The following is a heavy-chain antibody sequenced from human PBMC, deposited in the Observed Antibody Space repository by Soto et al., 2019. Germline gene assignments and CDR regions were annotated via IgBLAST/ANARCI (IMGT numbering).Heavy chain of an antibody. J-gene: IGHJ3*02. V-gene: IGHV3-23*01. D-gene: IGHD4-17*01. CDR3: ANHGGFDI. CDR1: GFTFSTSG. Sequence: EVQLLESGGGLVQPGGSLRLSCAASGFTFSTSGMSWVRQAPGKGLEWVSSISGSGDYTNYADSVKGRFTISRDNPKNTLYLQINSLTAEDTAVYYCANHGGFDIWGQGTMVAVSS. CDR2: ISGSGDYT.